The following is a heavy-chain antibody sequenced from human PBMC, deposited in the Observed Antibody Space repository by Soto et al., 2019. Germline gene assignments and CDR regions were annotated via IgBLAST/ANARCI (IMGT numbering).Heavy chain of an antibody. D-gene: IGHD6-13*01. V-gene: IGHV3-23*01. J-gene: IGHJ4*02. CDR3: AKDPFIRSWTKYFDY. CDR1: GFTFSSYA. Sequence: PGGSLRLSCAAAGFTFSSYAMSWVRQAPGKGLEWVSAISGSGGSTYYADSVKGRFTISRDNSKNTLYLQMNSLRAEDTAVYYCAKDPFIRSWTKYFDYGGQGTLVTVSS. CDR2: ISGSGGST.